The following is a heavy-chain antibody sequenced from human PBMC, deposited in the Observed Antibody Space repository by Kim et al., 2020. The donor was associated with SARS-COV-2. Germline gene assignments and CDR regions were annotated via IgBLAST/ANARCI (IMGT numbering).Heavy chain of an antibody. D-gene: IGHD2-8*02. V-gene: IGHV6-1*01. CDR3: ARITGGSPDY. J-gene: IGHJ4*02. Sequence: YALTVKSRITINPDTSKNQFSLQLNSVTPEDTAVYYCARITGGSPDYWGQGTLVTVSS.